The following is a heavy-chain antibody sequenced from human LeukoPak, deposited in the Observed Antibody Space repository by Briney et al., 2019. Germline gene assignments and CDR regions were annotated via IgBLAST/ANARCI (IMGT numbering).Heavy chain of an antibody. Sequence: PGGSLRLSCAASGFTFSDHYMTWFRQAPGKGLEWVSYISGPGTTISYADSVKGRFTISRDNAKNSLYLQVNSLRVEDTAVYYCARGKYTAAFDIWGQGTMVTVSS. CDR1: GFTFSDHY. J-gene: IGHJ3*02. CDR2: ISGPGTTI. CDR3: ARGKYTAAFDI. D-gene: IGHD5-18*01. V-gene: IGHV3-11*04.